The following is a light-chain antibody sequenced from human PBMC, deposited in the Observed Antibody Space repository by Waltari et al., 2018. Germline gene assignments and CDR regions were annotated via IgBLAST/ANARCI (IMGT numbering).Light chain of an antibody. CDR2: KVN. V-gene: IGLV3-27*01. Sequence: SFELTQPSSVSVSPGQTARITCSGEVLPTKYARWFKQKPGQAPGLVIYKVNERPSGIPRLFSGSASGTTVTLTISGAQVDDEADYYCYTAADNTAVFGGGTKLTVL. CDR3: YTAADNTAV. J-gene: IGLJ3*02. CDR1: VLPTKY.